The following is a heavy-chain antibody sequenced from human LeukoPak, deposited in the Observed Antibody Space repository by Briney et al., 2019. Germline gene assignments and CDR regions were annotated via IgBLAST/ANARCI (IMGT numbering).Heavy chain of an antibody. CDR3: AGSMGGIGVASHWLDP. V-gene: IGHV4-39*07. CDR2: IYYSGST. CDR1: GGSISSSSYY. D-gene: IGHD6-19*01. J-gene: IGHJ5*02. Sequence: SETLSLTCTVSGGSISSSSYYWGWIRQPPGKWLEWIGSIYYSGSTYYNPSLKSLVTISVDTSKNQFSLGMSSVTAADTAVYYCAGSMGGIGVASHWLDPWGQGTLVTVSS.